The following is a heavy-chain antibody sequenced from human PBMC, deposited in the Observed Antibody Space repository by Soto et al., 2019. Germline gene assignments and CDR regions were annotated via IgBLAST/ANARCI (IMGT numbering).Heavy chain of an antibody. Sequence: SESLSLTCTVSGGSISSSSYYWGWIRQPPGKGLEWIGSIYYSGSTYYNPSLKSRVTISVDTSKNQFSLKLSSVTAADTAVYYGARHGPIYGDNPYSFDHWGQGTLVTFSS. CDR1: GGSISSSSYY. V-gene: IGHV4-39*01. CDR2: IYYSGST. D-gene: IGHD4-17*01. CDR3: ARHGPIYGDNPYSFDH. J-gene: IGHJ4*02.